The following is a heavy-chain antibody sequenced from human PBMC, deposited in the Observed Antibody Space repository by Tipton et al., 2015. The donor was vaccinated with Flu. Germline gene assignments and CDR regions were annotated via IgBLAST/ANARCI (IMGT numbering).Heavy chain of an antibody. CDR2: IFPADSET. CDR3: VRRDSFGRFFFDY. V-gene: IGHV5-51*03. D-gene: IGHD3-9*01. CDR1: GYIFANYR. J-gene: IGHJ4*02. Sequence: VQLVQSGAEVMKPGESLMISCKGSGYIFANYRIAWVRQVPGKGLEWMGIIFPADSETAYSPSFQGQVTISVDKSINTAYLQWTSLKASDTAIYFCVRRDSFGRFFFDYWGQGSLVSVSS.